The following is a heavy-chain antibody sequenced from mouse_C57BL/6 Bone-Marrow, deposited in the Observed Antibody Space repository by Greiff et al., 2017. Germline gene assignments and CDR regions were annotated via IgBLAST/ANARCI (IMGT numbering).Heavy chain of an antibody. J-gene: IGHJ4*01. D-gene: IGHD2-1*01. V-gene: IGHV14-4*01. CDR3: TPIYYDAMDY. CDR2: IDPENGDT. CDR1: GFNIKDDY. Sequence: VQLQQSGAELVKPGASVKLSCTASGFNIKDDYMHWVKQRPEQGLEWIGWIDPENGDTEYASKFQGKATITADTSSNTAYLQLSSLTSEDTAVYYCTPIYYDAMDYWGQGTSVTVSS.